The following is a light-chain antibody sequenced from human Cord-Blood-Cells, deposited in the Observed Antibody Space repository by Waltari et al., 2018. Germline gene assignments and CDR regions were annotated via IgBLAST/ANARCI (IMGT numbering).Light chain of an antibody. CDR2: AAS. J-gene: IGKJ3*01. CDR1: QSIRSY. CDR3: QQGYSTPFT. V-gene: IGKV1-39*01. Sequence: DIQMTQSPSSLSASVGARVTITCRASQSIRSYLNWYQQKPGKAPKLLIYAASSLKSGVPSRFSGSGSGTDFTLTISSLQPEDFATYYCQQGYSTPFTFGPGTKVDIK.